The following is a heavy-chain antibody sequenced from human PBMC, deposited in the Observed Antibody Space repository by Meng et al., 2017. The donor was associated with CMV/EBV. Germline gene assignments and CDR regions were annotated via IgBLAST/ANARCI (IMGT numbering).Heavy chain of an antibody. V-gene: IGHV3-7*01. Sequence: GESLKISCAASGFSFSSYWMSWVRQAPGKGLEWVANIKPDGSAKYSVDSVKGRFTVSRDNAKNSLDLQMNSLRAEDTAVYYCARDLYCSSISCYTGDYFDYWGRGTLVTVSS. CDR3: ARDLYCSSISCYTGDYFDY. CDR1: GFSFSSYW. CDR2: IKPDGSAK. D-gene: IGHD2-2*01. J-gene: IGHJ4*02.